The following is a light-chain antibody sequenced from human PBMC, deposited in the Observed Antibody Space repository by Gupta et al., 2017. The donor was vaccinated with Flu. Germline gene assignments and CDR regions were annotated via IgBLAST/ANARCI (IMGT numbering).Light chain of an antibody. CDR2: GVS. Sequence: DIQMTQSPSSLSASVGDRVTIICRASQTISTYLNWYQWKPGEAPKLLIRGVSSLQRGVPSRFSGSGSGRDFTLTISMLYPDDFATYYCHRTVDTRNTFGRGTMLESK. CDR1: QTISTY. CDR3: HRTVDTRNT. J-gene: IGKJ4*01. V-gene: IGKV1-39*01.